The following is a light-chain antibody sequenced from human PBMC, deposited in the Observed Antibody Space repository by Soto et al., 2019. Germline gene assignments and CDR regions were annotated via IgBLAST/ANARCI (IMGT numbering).Light chain of an antibody. CDR2: GAS. CDR1: QSVSAY. V-gene: IGKV3-15*01. J-gene: IGKJ4*01. CDR3: QQYSDWPLVT. Sequence: EIVMTQSPATLSVSPGERVTLSCRASQSVSAYLAWYLQKPGQAPRLLIYGASTRATGIPARFSGSGSGTEFTLTISSLQYEDSAVYHCQQYSDWPLVTFGGGTKVEI.